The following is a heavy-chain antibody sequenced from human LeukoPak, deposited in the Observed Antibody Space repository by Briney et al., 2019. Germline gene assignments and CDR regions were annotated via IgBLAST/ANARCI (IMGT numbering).Heavy chain of an antibody. D-gene: IGHD6-13*01. CDR2: ISTSSSYI. CDR1: GFTFSNYS. Sequence: PGGALRLSCAASGFTFSNYSMNWVRQAPGKGLEWVSSISTSSSYIYYADSVRGRFTISRDNAKDSLCLQMNSLRAEDPAVYDCAKPRDSSSWFRRGWYYDLWGRGTLVTVSS. CDR3: AKPRDSSSWFRRGWYYDL. V-gene: IGHV3-21*04. J-gene: IGHJ2*01.